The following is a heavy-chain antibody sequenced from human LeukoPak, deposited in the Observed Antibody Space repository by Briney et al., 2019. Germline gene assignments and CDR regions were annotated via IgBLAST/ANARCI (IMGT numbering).Heavy chain of an antibody. CDR1: GGSISSHD. V-gene: IGHV4-4*07. CDR2: IYTGGST. CDR3: ARVSSSWYQDWYFDL. Sequence: SETLSLTCTVSGGSISSHDWSWIRQPAGKGLEWIGRIYTGGSTNYKPSLKSRVSMSVDTAKKQFSLKLSSVTAADTAVYYCARVSSSWYQDWYFDLWGRGTVVTVSS. D-gene: IGHD6-13*01. J-gene: IGHJ2*01.